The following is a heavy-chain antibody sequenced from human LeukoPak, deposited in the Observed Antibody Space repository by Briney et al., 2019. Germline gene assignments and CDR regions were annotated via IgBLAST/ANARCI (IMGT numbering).Heavy chain of an antibody. J-gene: IGHJ6*02. CDR1: GFTFSSYA. D-gene: IGHD2-2*01. CDR2: ISYDGSNK. Sequence: GGSLRLSCAASGFTFSSYAMHWVRQAPGKGPEWVAVISYDGSNKYYADSVKGRFTISRDNSKNTLYLQMNSLRAEDTAVYYCARDSRRGSTSFLGYYGMDVWGQGTTVTVSS. V-gene: IGHV3-30-3*01. CDR3: ARDSRRGSTSFLGYYGMDV.